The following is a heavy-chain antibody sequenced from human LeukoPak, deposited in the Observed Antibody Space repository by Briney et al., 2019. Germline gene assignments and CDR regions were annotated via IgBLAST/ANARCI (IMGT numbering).Heavy chain of an antibody. Sequence: SETLSLTCAVYGGSFSGYYWSWIRQPPGKGLEWIGSIYHSGSTYYNPSLKSRVTISVDTSKNQFSLKLSSVTAADTAVYYCARDQRTYYFDYWGQGTLVTVSS. CDR2: IYHSGST. J-gene: IGHJ4*02. V-gene: IGHV4-34*01. CDR3: ARDQRTYYFDY. CDR1: GGSFSGYY.